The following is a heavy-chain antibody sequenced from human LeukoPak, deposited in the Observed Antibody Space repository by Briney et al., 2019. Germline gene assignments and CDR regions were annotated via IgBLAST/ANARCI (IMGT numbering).Heavy chain of an antibody. CDR2: IIPIFGTA. V-gene: IGHV1-69*13. CDR3: ARVVTPRYCSTPSCYWKGWFDP. J-gene: IGHJ5*02. D-gene: IGHD2-2*01. Sequence: SVKVSCKASGGTFIRYAMSWVRQAPGQGLEWMGGIIPIFGTASFAQKFQGRVTITADESTGTAYMELSSLRSEDTAVYYCARVVTPRYCSTPSCYWKGWFDPWGQGTLVTVSS. CDR1: GGTFIRYA.